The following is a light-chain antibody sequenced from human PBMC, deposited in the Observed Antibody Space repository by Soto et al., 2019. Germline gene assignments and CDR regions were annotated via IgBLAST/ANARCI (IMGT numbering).Light chain of an antibody. V-gene: IGLV1-40*01. CDR3: QSYDSSLSGSKV. CDR2: GNS. CDR1: SSNIGAGYD. Sequence: QSVLTQPPSVSGAPGQRVTISCTGSSSNIGAGYDVHWYQQLPGTAPKLLIYGNSARPSGVPDRFSGSKSGTSASLGITGLQAEDEAYYYCQSYDSSLSGSKVFGGGTKVTVL. J-gene: IGLJ3*02.